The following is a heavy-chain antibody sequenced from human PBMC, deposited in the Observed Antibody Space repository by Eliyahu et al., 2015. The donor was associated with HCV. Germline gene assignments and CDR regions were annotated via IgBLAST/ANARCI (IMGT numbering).Heavy chain of an antibody. V-gene: IGHV3-48*04. J-gene: IGHJ4*02. CDR1: GFTFSTYS. CDR2: ISSSFGTI. Sequence: EVQLVESGGGLVQPGGSLRLSCAASGFTFSTYSMXWVRQAPGKGLEWIAYISSSFGTIFYADSVKGRFTISTDNAKNALYLQMNSLRADDSAVYYCARDAGSSHGPLDYWGQGTLVTVSS. D-gene: IGHD1-14*01. CDR3: ARDAGSSHGPLDY.